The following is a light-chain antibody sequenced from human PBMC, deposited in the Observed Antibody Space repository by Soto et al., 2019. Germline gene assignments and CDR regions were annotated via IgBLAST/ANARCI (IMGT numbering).Light chain of an antibody. Sequence: EVVVTQSPATLSVSPGERVTLSCRASQSVRSNIVWFQQKPGQAPRLLIYGASTRASGIPDRFSGSGSGTEFSLTVSSLQSEDFTLYYCVEYSNRPLLTFGGGTKVEIK. V-gene: IGKV3-15*01. J-gene: IGKJ4*01. CDR1: QSVRSN. CDR3: VEYSNRPLLT. CDR2: GAS.